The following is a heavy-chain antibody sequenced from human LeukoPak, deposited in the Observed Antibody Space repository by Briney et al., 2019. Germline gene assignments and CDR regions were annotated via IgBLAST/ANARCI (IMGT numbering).Heavy chain of an antibody. D-gene: IGHD1-20*01. CDR1: GGSISSSSYY. Sequence: SETLSLTCTVSGGSISSSSYYWGWIRQPPGKGLEWIGSIYYSGSTYYNPSLKSRVTISVDTPKNQFSLKLSSVTAADTAVYYCARDGGIGNNWNDVVPMNYYYYGMDVWAKGPRSPSP. CDR2: IYYSGST. V-gene: IGHV4-39*07. CDR3: ARDGGIGNNWNDVVPMNYYYYGMDV. J-gene: IGHJ6*02.